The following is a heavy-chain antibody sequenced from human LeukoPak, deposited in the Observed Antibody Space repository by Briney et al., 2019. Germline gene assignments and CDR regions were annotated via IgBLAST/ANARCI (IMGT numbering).Heavy chain of an antibody. D-gene: IGHD6-19*01. CDR1: GXTFSDYY. V-gene: IGHV3-11*06. J-gene: IGHJ4*02. CDR3: ARVPRREWLVEGYYFDY. Sequence: PGGSLRLSCAASGXTFSDYYMSWIRQAPGKGREWVSYISSSSSYTNYADSVKGRFTISRDNAKNSLYLQMNSLRAEDTAVYYCARVPRREWLVEGYYFDYWGQGTLVTVSS. CDR2: ISSSSSYT.